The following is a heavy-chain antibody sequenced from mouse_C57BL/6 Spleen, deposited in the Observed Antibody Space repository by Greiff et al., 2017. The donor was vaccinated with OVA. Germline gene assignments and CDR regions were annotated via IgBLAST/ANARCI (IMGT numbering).Heavy chain of an antibody. V-gene: IGHV5-6*02. CDR1: GFTFSSYG. CDR3: ARRGEYDDGDWYFDV. J-gene: IGHJ1*03. Sequence: EVKLVESGGDLVKPGGSLKLSCAASGFTFSSYGMSWVRQTPDKRLEWVATLSSGGSYTYYPDSVKGRFTISGDKAKNTLYLQMSSLKSEDTAMYYCARRGEYDDGDWYFDVWGTGTTVTVSS. D-gene: IGHD2-13*01. CDR2: LSSGGSYT.